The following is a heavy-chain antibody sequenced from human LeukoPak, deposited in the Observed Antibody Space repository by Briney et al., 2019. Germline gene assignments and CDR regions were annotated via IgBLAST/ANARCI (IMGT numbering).Heavy chain of an antibody. Sequence: GGSLRLSCVASGFNFIDYGMHWVRQAPGRGLEWVAVIWYDGSNDYYGDSVKGRFTISRDNAKNTLLLQMSSLRAEDTAVYYCAKLSTYYDFWSGYYVDYWGQGTLVTVSS. V-gene: IGHV3-33*03. J-gene: IGHJ4*02. CDR3: AKLSTYYDFWSGYYVDY. D-gene: IGHD3-3*01. CDR2: IWYDGSND. CDR1: GFNFIDYG.